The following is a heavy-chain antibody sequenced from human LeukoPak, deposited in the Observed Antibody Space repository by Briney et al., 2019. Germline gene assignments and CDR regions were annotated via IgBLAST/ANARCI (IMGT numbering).Heavy chain of an antibody. D-gene: IGHD3-9*01. J-gene: IGHJ4*02. V-gene: IGHV4-39*01. CDR2: IYCTGSA. Sequence: SETRSLTSTVSAASMGSSNYYCGWIRQNPGKGLEWPRSIYCTGSAYDNPSLKSRVTISVDTTKDHFSLKLSSVTAADTAVYYCARHNPGYYGHFDYWGQGSLVTVSS. CDR3: ARHNPGYYGHFDY. CDR1: AASMGSSNYY.